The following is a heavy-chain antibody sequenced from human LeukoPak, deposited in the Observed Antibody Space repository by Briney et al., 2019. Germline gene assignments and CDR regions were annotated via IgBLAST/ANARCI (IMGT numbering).Heavy chain of an antibody. V-gene: IGHV1-2*02. CDR2: INPNSGGT. CDR3: AGGGCNSTSCYKTDWFDP. J-gene: IGHJ5*02. CDR1: GYTFTGYY. D-gene: IGHD2-2*02. Sequence: ASVKVSCKASGYTFTGYYMHWVRQAPGQGLEWMVWINPNSGGTNYAQKFQGRVTMTRDTSISTAYMELSRLRSDDTAVYYCAGGGCNSTSCYKTDWFDPWGQGTLVTVSS.